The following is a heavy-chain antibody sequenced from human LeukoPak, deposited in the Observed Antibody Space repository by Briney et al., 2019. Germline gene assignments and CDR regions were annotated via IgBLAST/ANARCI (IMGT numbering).Heavy chain of an antibody. V-gene: IGHV3-23*01. Sequence: GGSLRLSCAASGFTFSSFAMSWVRQSPGKGLEWVSVISGSGGSTYYADSVKGRFTISRDNSKSTLFLQMNSLRAEDTAVYYCANRGPALDYWGQGTLVTVSS. CDR2: ISGSGGST. CDR3: ANRGPALDY. J-gene: IGHJ4*02. CDR1: GFTFSSFA.